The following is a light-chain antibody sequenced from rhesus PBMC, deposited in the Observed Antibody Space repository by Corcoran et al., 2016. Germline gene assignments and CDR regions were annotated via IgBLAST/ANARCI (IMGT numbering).Light chain of an antibody. V-gene: IGKV3-35*01. CDR1: QSVSSS. Sequence: EIVLTQSPATLSLSPGERATLSCRASQSVSSSLAWYQQKPGQAPRLLIYDASSRATGIPDRVSGGGTGTAFTLTISSLEPEDVGVYYCQPYSNWPRTFGQGTKVEIK. CDR3: QPYSNWPRT. CDR2: DAS. J-gene: IGKJ1*01.